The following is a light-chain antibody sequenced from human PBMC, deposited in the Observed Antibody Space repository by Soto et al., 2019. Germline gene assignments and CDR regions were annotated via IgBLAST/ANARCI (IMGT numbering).Light chain of an antibody. Sequence: QSALTQPASVSGSPGQSITISCTGTSSDVGGYNYVSWYQHHPGKAPKLMIYEVVNRPSGGSNRFSGSKSGITAALTISGLQAADEAAYYCTSYTSSSPLVFGTGTKVTVL. CDR1: SSDVGGYNY. J-gene: IGLJ1*01. CDR3: TSYTSSSPLV. V-gene: IGLV2-14*01. CDR2: EVV.